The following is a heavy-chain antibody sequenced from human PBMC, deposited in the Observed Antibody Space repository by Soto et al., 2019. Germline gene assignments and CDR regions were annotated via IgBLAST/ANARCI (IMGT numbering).Heavy chain of an antibody. J-gene: IGHJ4*02. CDR1: GVSISDTSYY. D-gene: IGHD6-13*01. CDR2: IYYSGST. Sequence: SETLSLTCTVSGVSISDTSYYWGWIRQPPGKGLECIGTIYYSGSTYYSPSLKSRVTMSVDTSKNQFSLKLISVTAADTAVYYCARLHPQLDFDYWGQGTLVTVSS. CDR3: ARLHPQLDFDY. V-gene: IGHV4-39*01.